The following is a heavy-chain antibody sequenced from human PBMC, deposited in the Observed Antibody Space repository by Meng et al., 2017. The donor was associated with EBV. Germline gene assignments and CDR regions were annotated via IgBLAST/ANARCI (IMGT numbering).Heavy chain of an antibody. CDR2: IRSKANSYAT. V-gene: IGHV3-73*02. CDR3: TRLDGSYIYY. Sequence: EVQLVESGGGLVQPGGALKLSCAVSGFTFSGSAMHWVRQASGKGLEWVGRIRSKANSYATAYAASVKGRFTISRDDSKNTAYLQMNSLKTEDTAVYYCTRLDGSYIYYWGQGTLVTVSS. D-gene: IGHD1-26*01. J-gene: IGHJ4*02. CDR1: GFTFSGSA.